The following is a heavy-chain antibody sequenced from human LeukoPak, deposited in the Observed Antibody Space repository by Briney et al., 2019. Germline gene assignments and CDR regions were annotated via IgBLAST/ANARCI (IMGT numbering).Heavy chain of an antibody. CDR1: GDSISSYY. CDR2: IYYDGST. J-gene: IGHJ5*02. Sequence: SETLSLTCTVSGDSISSYYCSWIRQPPGKGLEWIGYIYYDGSTNYNPSLKSRITISLDTSKNQFSLKLSSVTAADTAVYYCASNAIFDNWFDPWGQGTLVTVSS. D-gene: IGHD2-2*01. CDR3: ASNAIFDNWFDP. V-gene: IGHV4-59*01.